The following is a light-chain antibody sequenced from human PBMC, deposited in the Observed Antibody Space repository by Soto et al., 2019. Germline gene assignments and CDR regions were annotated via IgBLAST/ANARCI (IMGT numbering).Light chain of an antibody. Sequence: IQMTQSPSSLSASVLDRVTITFRASQSISFYLNWYQQKPGNAPKVLIYAASNLQTGVPSRFSGSGSGTDFTLTINSLQPEDFATYSCQQSYSTPITFGQGTRLEIK. CDR2: AAS. J-gene: IGKJ5*01. CDR1: QSISFY. V-gene: IGKV1-39*01. CDR3: QQSYSTPIT.